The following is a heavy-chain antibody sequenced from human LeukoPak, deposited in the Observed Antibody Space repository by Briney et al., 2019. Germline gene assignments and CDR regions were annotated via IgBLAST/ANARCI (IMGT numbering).Heavy chain of an antibody. CDR2: IYYSGST. CDR1: GGSISSYY. D-gene: IGHD2-15*01. V-gene: IGHV4-59*01. CDR3: ARGPGGLVRMHRARRFDY. J-gene: IGHJ4*02. Sequence: SETLSLTCTVSGGSISSYYWSWIRQPPGKGLEWIGYIYYSGSTNYNPSLKSRVTISVDTSKNQFSLKLSSVTAADTAVYYCARGPGGLVRMHRARRFDYWGQGTLVTVSS.